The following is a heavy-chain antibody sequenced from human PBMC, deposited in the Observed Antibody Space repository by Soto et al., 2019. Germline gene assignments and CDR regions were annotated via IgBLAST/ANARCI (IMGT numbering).Heavy chain of an antibody. CDR2: INHSGTT. CDR1: GGSFSDYY. Sequence: SETLSLTCAVYGGSFSDYYWTWIRQSPDKGLEWVGEINHSGTTNYNPSLKSRVTISVDTSKNQFSLKLSSVTATDTAVYFCARGTGNSHYYWGQGALVTASS. D-gene: IGHD5-18*01. J-gene: IGHJ4*02. V-gene: IGHV4-34*01. CDR3: ARGTGNSHYY.